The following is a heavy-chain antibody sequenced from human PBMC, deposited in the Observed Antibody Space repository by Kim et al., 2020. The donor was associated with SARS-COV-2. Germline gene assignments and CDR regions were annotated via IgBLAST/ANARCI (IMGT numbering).Heavy chain of an antibody. D-gene: IGHD6-19*01. J-gene: IGHJ6*02. V-gene: IGHV1-69*13. Sequence: SVKVSCKASGGTFSSYAISWVRQAPGQGLEWMGGIIPIFGTANYAQKFQGRVTITADESTSTAYMELSSLRSEDTAVYYCARAQIAVAGTSKYYYYGMDVWGQGTTVTVSS. CDR1: GGTFSSYA. CDR2: IIPIFGTA. CDR3: ARAQIAVAGTSKYYYYGMDV.